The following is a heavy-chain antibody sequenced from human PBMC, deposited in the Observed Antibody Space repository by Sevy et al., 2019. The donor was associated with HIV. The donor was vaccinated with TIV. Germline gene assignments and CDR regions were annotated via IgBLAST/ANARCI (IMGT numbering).Heavy chain of an antibody. CDR1: GYSFTSYW. CDR2: IDPSDSYT. CDR3: ASHVHGGTPGFDP. D-gene: IGHD1-1*01. Sequence: GESLKISCKGSGYSFTSYWISWVRQMPGKGLEWMGRIDPSDSYTNYSPSFQGHVTISADKSISTAYLQWSSLKASDTAMYYWASHVHGGTPGFDPWGQGTLVTVSS. J-gene: IGHJ5*02. V-gene: IGHV5-10-1*01.